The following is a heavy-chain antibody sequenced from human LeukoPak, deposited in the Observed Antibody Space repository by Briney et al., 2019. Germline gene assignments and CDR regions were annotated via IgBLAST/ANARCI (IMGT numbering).Heavy chain of an antibody. CDR2: INHSGGT. D-gene: IGHD2-15*01. CDR3: ARRSLGNSGGPAGVFDP. J-gene: IGHJ5*02. V-gene: IGHV4-34*01. CDR1: GESFSGYY. Sequence: SETLSLTCAVYGESFSGYYWSWIRQTPGKGLEWIGEINHSGGTHYNPSLESRVTISVDTSKNQFSLRLNSVTAADTAAYYCARRSLGNSGGPAGVFDPWGQGTLVTVSS.